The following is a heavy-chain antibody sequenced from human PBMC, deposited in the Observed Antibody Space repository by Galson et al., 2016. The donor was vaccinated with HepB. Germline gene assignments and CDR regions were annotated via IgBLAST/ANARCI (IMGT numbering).Heavy chain of an antibody. CDR3: GAFRGDSSGYGEY. Sequence: SLRLSCAASGFTFSNHWMHWVRQAPGKGLVWVSRISADGRNANQADSVKGRFTISRENARNTVYLQMNSLTAEDTAVYYCGAFRGDSSGYGEYWSQGTLVTVPS. D-gene: IGHD5-18*01. J-gene: IGHJ4*02. CDR2: ISADGRNA. V-gene: IGHV3-74*01. CDR1: GFTFSNHW.